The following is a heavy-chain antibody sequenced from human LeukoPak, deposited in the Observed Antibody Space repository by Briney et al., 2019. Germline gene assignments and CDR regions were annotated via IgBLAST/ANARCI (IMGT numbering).Heavy chain of an antibody. Sequence: SETLSLTCTVSGGSISNFYWSWIRQSPGKGLEWIDYSFTSGSTKYNPSLKSRVTISVDTSKNQFSMKLSSVTAADTAVYYCARGRYYDTSGYYLDYWGQGTLVTVSS. D-gene: IGHD3-22*01. CDR2: SFTSGST. CDR3: ARGRYYDTSGYYLDY. V-gene: IGHV4-59*01. J-gene: IGHJ4*02. CDR1: GGSISNFY.